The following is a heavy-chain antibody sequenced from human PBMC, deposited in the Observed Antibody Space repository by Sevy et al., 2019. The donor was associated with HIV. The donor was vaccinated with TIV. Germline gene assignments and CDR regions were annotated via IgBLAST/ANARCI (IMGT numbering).Heavy chain of an antibody. Sequence: ASVKVSCKASGYTFTNYGISWVRQAPGQGLEWMGWISAYNGNTNYAQKLQGRVTMTTDTSTTTAYMELRSLRSDDTVVYYCARDCKRDYVCGSYYWGQGTLVTVSS. CDR1: GYTFTNYG. J-gene: IGHJ4*02. D-gene: IGHD3-16*01. CDR3: ARDCKRDYVCGSYY. V-gene: IGHV1-18*04. CDR2: ISAYNGNT.